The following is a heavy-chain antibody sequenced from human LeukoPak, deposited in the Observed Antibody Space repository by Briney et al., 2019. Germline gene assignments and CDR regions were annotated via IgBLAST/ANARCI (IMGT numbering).Heavy chain of an antibody. Sequence: GGPLRLSCAASGFTFSSYWMHWVRQGPGKGQVWVSGINSDGSSTSYADSVKGRFTISRDNAKNTLYLQMNSLRAEDTAVYYCALGHHDFPEYWGQGTLVSVSS. CDR1: GFTFSSYW. CDR3: ALGHHDFPEY. CDR2: INSDGSST. J-gene: IGHJ4*02. D-gene: IGHD3-3*01. V-gene: IGHV3-74*01.